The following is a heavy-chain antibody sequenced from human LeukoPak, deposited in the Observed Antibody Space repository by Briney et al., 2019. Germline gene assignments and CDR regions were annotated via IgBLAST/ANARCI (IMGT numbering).Heavy chain of an antibody. D-gene: IGHD5-18*01. Sequence: PSETLSLTCAVYGGSFSGYYWSWIRQPPGKGLEWIGEINHSGSTNYNPSLKSRVTISVDTSKNQFFLKLSSVTAADTAVYYCARGGGYSYGYTFDYWGQGTLVTVSS. CDR1: GGSFSGYY. CDR2: INHSGST. V-gene: IGHV4-34*01. CDR3: ARGGGYSYGYTFDY. J-gene: IGHJ4*02.